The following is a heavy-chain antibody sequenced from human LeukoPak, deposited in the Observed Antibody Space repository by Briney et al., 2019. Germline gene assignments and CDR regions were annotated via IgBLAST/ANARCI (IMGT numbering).Heavy chain of an antibody. Sequence: GGSLRLSFAASGFTFSRYGMHWVRHAPGKGLEPVAFIHFDGSTKYSGDSVKGRFTVSRDNSKNTLYLQMNSLRPEDTAVYYCAKDQCTRTSCDGYPGHWGQGTLVTVSS. CDR3: AKDQCTRTSCDGYPGH. CDR1: GFTFSRYG. J-gene: IGHJ4*02. CDR2: IHFDGSTK. V-gene: IGHV3-30*02. D-gene: IGHD2-2*01.